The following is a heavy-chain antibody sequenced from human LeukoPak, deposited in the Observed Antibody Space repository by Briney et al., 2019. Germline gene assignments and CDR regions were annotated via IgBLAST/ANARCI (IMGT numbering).Heavy chain of an antibody. D-gene: IGHD6-13*01. CDR2: IYSGGST. V-gene: IGHV3-53*04. J-gene: IGHJ6*02. Sequence: GGSLRLSCAASGFTVSSNYMSWVRQAPGKGLEWVSVIYSGGSTYYADSVKGRFTISRHNSKTTLYLQMNSLRAEDTAVYYCARGLSLVRSYYYYGMDVWGQGTTVTVSS. CDR3: ARGLSLVRSYYYYGMDV. CDR1: GFTVSSNY.